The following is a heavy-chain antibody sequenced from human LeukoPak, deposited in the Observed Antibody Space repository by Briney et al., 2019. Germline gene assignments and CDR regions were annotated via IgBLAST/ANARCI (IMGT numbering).Heavy chain of an antibody. CDR2: ISGSGGGT. CDR3: TTGERFDGYIYADVGY. J-gene: IGHJ4*02. V-gene: IGHV3-23*01. D-gene: IGHD5-18*01. CDR1: GFTFSSSP. Sequence: GGSLRLSCAASGFTFSSSPMSWLRQALGKGLEWVSAISGSGGGTYYADSVKGRFTISRDDSKNTLYLQMNSLKTEDRAVYYCTTGERFDGYIYADVGYWGQGTLVTVSS.